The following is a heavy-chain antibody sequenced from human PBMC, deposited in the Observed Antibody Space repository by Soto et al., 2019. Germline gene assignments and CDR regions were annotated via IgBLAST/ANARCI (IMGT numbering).Heavy chain of an antibody. V-gene: IGHV1-18*01. J-gene: IGHJ4*02. CDR3: ARVKPRYCSSTSCYTSYFDY. D-gene: IGHD2-2*02. CDR2: ISAYNDNT. Sequence: QVQLVQSGAEVKKPGASVKVSCKASGYTLTSYGISWVRQAPGQWLEWMGWISAYNDNTNHAQKLQGRVTMTTDTSTSTAYMEPRSLRSDDRAVYYCARVKPRYCSSTSCYTSYFDYWGKGTLVTVSS. CDR1: GYTLTSYG.